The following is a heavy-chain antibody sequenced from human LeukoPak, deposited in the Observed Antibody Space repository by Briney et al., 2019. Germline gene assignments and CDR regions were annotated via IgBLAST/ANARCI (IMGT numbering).Heavy chain of an antibody. Sequence: GGSLRLSCAASGFTFSNYDMHWVRQAPGKGLEWVAFIRYDGRNQYYADSVKGRFTISRDNAKNSLYLQMNSLRAEDTAVYYCAREGKGYYYGSGSPRTRTTGYYYYMDVWGKGTTVTVSS. CDR3: AREGKGYYYGSGSPRTRTTGYYYYMDV. CDR1: GFTFSNYD. CDR2: IRYDGRNQ. J-gene: IGHJ6*03. V-gene: IGHV3-30*02. D-gene: IGHD3-10*01.